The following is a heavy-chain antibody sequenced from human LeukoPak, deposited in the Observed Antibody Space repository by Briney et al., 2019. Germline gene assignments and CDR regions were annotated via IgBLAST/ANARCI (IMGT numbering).Heavy chain of an antibody. CDR1: GFSFPNYW. Sequence: GGSLRLSYAASGFSFPNYWMSWVRQAPGKGLEWVANVKEDGTTKQYVDSVKGRFTISRDNAKNSLYLQMDSLRAEDTAVYYCVSQEVVPHWGEGTLVSVSS. V-gene: IGHV3-7*01. CDR2: VKEDGTTK. J-gene: IGHJ4*02. CDR3: VSQEVVPH. D-gene: IGHD2-15*01.